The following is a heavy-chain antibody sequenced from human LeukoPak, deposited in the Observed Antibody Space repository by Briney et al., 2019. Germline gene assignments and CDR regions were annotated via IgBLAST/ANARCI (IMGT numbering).Heavy chain of an antibody. CDR1: GYTFTGYY. CDR3: ARDYLSPYSSGLSDY. J-gene: IGHJ4*02. CDR2: ISVYNGNT. D-gene: IGHD6-19*01. V-gene: IGHV1-18*04. Sequence: GASVKVSCKASGYTFTGYYMHWVRQAPGQGLEWMGWISVYNGNTNYAQKLQGRVTMTTDTSTSTAYMEVRSLRSDDTAVYYCARDYLSPYSSGLSDYWGQGTLVTVSS.